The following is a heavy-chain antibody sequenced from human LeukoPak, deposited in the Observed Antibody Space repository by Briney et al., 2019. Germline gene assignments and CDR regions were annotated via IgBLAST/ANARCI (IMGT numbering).Heavy chain of an antibody. Sequence: GGYLRLSCSASGFTFSSYAITWVRQAPGKGLEWVSSINSGGTTYLPDSVKGRFTISRDNSKNTAYLQMNSLRVEDTAAYYCAKRGSRSSTWYYFDFWGQGTLVTVSS. V-gene: IGHV3-23*01. D-gene: IGHD6-13*01. CDR3: AKRGSRSSTWYYFDF. J-gene: IGHJ4*02. CDR1: GFTFSSYA. CDR2: INSGGTT.